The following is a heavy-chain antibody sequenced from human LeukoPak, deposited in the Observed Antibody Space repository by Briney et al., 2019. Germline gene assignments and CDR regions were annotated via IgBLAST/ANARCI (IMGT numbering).Heavy chain of an antibody. J-gene: IGHJ4*02. CDR3: ASLCSNYPCYFDY. V-gene: IGHV3-66*01. Sequence: GGSLRLSCAASGFTVSSNYMNWVRQAPGKGLEWVSMIYPNGNTFYTDSVKGRFTISRDNSKNTLYLQMNSLRAEDTAVYYCASLCSNYPCYFDYWGQGTLVTVSS. D-gene: IGHD4-11*01. CDR1: GFTVSSNY. CDR2: IYPNGNT.